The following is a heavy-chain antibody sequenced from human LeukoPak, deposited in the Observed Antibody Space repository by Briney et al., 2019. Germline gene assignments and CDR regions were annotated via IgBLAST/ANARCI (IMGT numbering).Heavy chain of an antibody. V-gene: IGHV4-34*01. CDR2: INHIGST. D-gene: IGHD1-26*01. J-gene: IGHJ4*02. CDR1: GGSFSGHY. Sequence: SETLSLTCAVYGGSFSGHYWSWIRQPPGKGLEWIGEINHIGSTNYNPSLKSRVTISADTSNNQFSPKLSSVTAADTAVYYCASGNWDFGYWGQGTLVTVSS. CDR3: ASGNWDFGY.